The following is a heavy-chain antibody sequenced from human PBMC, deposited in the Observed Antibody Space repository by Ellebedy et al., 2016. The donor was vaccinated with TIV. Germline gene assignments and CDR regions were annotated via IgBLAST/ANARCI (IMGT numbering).Heavy chain of an antibody. V-gene: IGHV5-10-1*01. D-gene: IGHD2-2*01. CDR3: ARTYCSSTSCPNINYYYGMDV. CDR1: GYSFTSYW. J-gene: IGHJ6*02. CDR2: IDPSDSYT. Sequence: GESLKISCKGSGYSFTSYWISWVRQMPGKGLEWMGRIDPSDSYTNYSPSFQGHVTISADKSISTAYLQWSSLKASDTAMYYCARTYCSSTSCPNINYYYGMDVWGQGTTVTVSS.